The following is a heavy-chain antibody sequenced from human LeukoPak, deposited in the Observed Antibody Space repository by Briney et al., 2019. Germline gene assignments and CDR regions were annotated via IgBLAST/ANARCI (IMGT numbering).Heavy chain of an antibody. V-gene: IGHV4-34*01. CDR3: ARGLFVLRFSLPDY. D-gene: IGHD3-3*01. Sequence: PSETLSLTCAVSGGSFSGYYWSLIRQPPGKGLEWIGEINHSGSTNYNPSLKSRVTISVDTSKNQFSLKLSSVTAADTAVYYCARGLFVLRFSLPDYWGQGTLVTVSS. CDR2: INHSGST. J-gene: IGHJ4*02. CDR1: GGSFSGYY.